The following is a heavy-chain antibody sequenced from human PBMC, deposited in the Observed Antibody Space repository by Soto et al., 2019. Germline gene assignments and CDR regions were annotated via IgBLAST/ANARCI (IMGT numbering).Heavy chain of an antibody. CDR3: AKDLAHYYDSRGGAFDI. Sequence: GGSLRLSCAASGFTFSSYGIHWVRQAPGKGLEWVAVISYDGSNKYYADSVKGRFTISRDNSKNTLYLQMNSLRAEDTAVYYCAKDLAHYYDSRGGAFDIWGQGTMVTVSS. V-gene: IGHV3-30*18. D-gene: IGHD3-22*01. CDR1: GFTFSSYG. J-gene: IGHJ3*02. CDR2: ISYDGSNK.